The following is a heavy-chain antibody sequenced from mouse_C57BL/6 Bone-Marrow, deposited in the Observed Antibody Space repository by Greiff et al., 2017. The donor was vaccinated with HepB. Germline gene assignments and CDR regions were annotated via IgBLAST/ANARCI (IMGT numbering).Heavy chain of an antibody. CDR2: IDPSDSET. V-gene: IGHV1-52*01. D-gene: IGHD1-1*01. CDR3: ARRGLRLLRYWYFDV. Sequence: QVQLQQPGAELVRPGSSVKLSCKASGYTFTSYWMHWVKQRPIQGLEWIGNIDPSDSETHYNQKFKDKATLTVDKSSSTAYMQLSSLTSEDSAVYYCARRGLRLLRYWYFDVWGTGTTVTVSS. J-gene: IGHJ1*03. CDR1: GYTFTSYW.